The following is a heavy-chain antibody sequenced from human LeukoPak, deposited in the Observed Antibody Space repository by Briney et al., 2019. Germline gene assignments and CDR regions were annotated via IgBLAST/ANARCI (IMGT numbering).Heavy chain of an antibody. D-gene: IGHD3-22*01. V-gene: IGHV3-15*01. CDR2: FKPGGTT. CDR1: GFTFDDYG. J-gene: IGHJ4*02. CDR3: AIDDYYDRSGPSGADYFDY. Sequence: GGSLRLSCAASGFTFDDYGMSWVRQAPGKGLEWVGRFKPGGTTDFAEPEKGRFSISKDESKNTLYLQMNSLKTEDTAMYYCAIDDYYDRSGPSGADYFDYWGQGTLVTVSS.